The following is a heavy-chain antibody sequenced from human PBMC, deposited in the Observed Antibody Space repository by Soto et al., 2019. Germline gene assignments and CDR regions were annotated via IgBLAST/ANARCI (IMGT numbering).Heavy chain of an antibody. CDR1: GYTFTSYY. Sequence: ASVKVSCKASGYTFTSYYMHWVRQAPGQGLEWMGLINPSGGSTTYAQKFQGRVTMTRDTSTSTVYMDLSSLRSEDTAVYYCARSPYSSGYYYAIEYWGQGTLVSVSS. D-gene: IGHD3-22*01. J-gene: IGHJ4*02. CDR2: INPSGGST. CDR3: ARSPYSSGYYYAIEY. V-gene: IGHV1-46*01.